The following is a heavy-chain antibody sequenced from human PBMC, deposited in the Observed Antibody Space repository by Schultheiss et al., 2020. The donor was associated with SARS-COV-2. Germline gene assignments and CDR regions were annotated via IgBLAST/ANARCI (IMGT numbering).Heavy chain of an antibody. CDR1: GGSISSSSYY. Sequence: SETLSLTCTVSGGSISSSSYYWGWIRQPPGKGLEWIGYIYYSGSTNYNPSLKSRVTISVDTSKNQFSLKLSSVTAADTAVYYCARRGALPYYYYGMDVWGQGTTVTVSS. J-gene: IGHJ6*02. V-gene: IGHV4-61*05. D-gene: IGHD3-16*01. CDR2: IYYSGST. CDR3: ARRGALPYYYYGMDV.